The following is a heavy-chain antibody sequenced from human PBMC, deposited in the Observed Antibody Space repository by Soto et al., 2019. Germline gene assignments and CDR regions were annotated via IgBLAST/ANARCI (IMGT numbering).Heavy chain of an antibody. V-gene: IGHV4-34*01. J-gene: IGHJ5*02. D-gene: IGHD3-10*01. CDR2: INHSGST. CDR1: GGSFSGYY. CDR3: ARDEPGGYGSGSYYNGWFDP. Sequence: SETLSLTCAVYGGSFSGYYWSWIRQPPGKGLEWIGEINHSGSTNYNPSLKSRVTISVDTSKNQFSLKLSSVTAADTAVYYCARDEPGGYGSGSYYNGWFDPWGQGTLITVSS.